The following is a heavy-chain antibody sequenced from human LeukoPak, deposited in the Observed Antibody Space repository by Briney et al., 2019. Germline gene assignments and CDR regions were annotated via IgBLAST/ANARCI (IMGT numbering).Heavy chain of an antibody. Sequence: GASVKVSCKASGYTFTSYGISWVRQAPGQGLEWMGRIIPIFGTANYAQKFQGRVTITTNESTSTAYMELSSLRSEDTAVYYCASSMITMVRGVLSWGQGTLVTASS. CDR1: GYTFTSYG. J-gene: IGHJ4*02. D-gene: IGHD3-10*01. V-gene: IGHV1-69*05. CDR3: ASSMITMVRGVLS. CDR2: IIPIFGTA.